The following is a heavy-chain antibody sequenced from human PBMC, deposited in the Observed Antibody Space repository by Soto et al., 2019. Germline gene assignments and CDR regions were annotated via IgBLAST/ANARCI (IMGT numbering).Heavy chain of an antibody. CDR2: IFHSGAT. J-gene: IGHJ3*02. D-gene: IGHD2-21*01. V-gene: IGHV4-4*02. CDR1: AGSISNDNW. CDR3: VSAGGVGGISPI. Sequence: QVQLQESGPGLVKPSETLSLTCAVSAGSISNDNWWSWVRQPPGMGLEWIGEIFHSGATNYNPSLDSRVTMSIDTSKNQFSLRLSSVAAADTAVYFCVSAGGVGGISPIWGQGTMVTVSS.